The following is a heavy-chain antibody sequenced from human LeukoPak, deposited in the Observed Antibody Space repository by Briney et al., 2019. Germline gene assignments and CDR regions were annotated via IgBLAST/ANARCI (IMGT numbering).Heavy chain of an antibody. Sequence: GGSLRLSCAASGFTFDDYAMHWVRQAPGKGLEWVSLISGDGGSTYYADSVKGRFTISRDNSKNSLYLQMNSLRTEDTALYYRAKDIRTCTNGVCYAPGYWGQGTLVTVSS. CDR3: AKDIRTCTNGVCYAPGY. CDR2: ISGDGGST. J-gene: IGHJ4*02. CDR1: GFTFDDYA. V-gene: IGHV3-43*02. D-gene: IGHD2-8*01.